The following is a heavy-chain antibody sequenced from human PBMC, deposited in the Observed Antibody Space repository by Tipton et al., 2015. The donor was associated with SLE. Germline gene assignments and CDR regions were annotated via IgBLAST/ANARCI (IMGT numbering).Heavy chain of an antibody. CDR2: IYYSGST. Sequence: LRLSCTVSGGSISSSSYYWGWIRQPPGKGLEWIGSIYYSGSTYYNPSLKSRVTISVDTSKNQFSLKLSYVTAADTAVYYCAISEGEWLLLSWFDPWGQGTLVTVSS. CDR3: AISEGEWLLLSWFDP. CDR1: GGSISSSSYY. V-gene: IGHV4-39*01. D-gene: IGHD3-3*01. J-gene: IGHJ5*02.